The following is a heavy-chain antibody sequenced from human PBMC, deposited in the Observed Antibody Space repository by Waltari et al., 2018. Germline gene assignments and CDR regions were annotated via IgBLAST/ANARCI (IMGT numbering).Heavy chain of an antibody. V-gene: IGHV4-59*01. J-gene: IGHJ5*02. CDR1: GGSFSSYY. D-gene: IGHD2-15*01. Sequence: QVQLQESGSGLVKPSETLSLTCTVSGGSFSSYYWRWIRNPPGKGLQWIGYIYHNGGTNYNPSLKSRVTISVDTSKNQFSLKLSSGTAADTAVYYCARDNVADERYCSGGSCYSDHWFDPWGQGTLVTVSS. CDR3: ARDNVADERYCSGGSCYSDHWFDP. CDR2: IYHNGGT.